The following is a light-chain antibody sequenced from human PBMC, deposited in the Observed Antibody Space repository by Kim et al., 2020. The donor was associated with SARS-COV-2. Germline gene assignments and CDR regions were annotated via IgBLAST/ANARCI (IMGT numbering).Light chain of an antibody. V-gene: IGKV3-11*01. Sequence: EIVLTQSPATLSLSPGERATLSCRASQSVRTYLAWYQQKPGQAPRLFIYDASNRATGIPARFSGSGSGTDFTLTISSLEPEDFAVYYCQQRSDWPPTFGVGTKVDIK. J-gene: IGKJ4*01. CDR1: QSVRTY. CDR2: DAS. CDR3: QQRSDWPPT.